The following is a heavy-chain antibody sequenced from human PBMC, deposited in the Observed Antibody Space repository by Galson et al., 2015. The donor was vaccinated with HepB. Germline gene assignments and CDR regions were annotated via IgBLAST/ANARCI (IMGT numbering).Heavy chain of an antibody. Sequence: SVKVSCKASGGTFSSYAISWVRQAPGQGLEWMGGIIPIFGTANYAQKFQGRVTITADESTSTAYMELSSLRSEDTAVYYCARSPYYYDSSGYYHFDYWGQGTLVTVSS. CDR1: GGTFSSYA. V-gene: IGHV1-69*13. CDR3: ARSPYYYDSSGYYHFDY. D-gene: IGHD3-22*01. CDR2: IIPIFGTA. J-gene: IGHJ4*02.